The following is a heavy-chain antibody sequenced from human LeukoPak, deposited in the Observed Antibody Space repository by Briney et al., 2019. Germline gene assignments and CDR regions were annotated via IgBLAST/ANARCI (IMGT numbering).Heavy chain of an antibody. CDR1: GGSISSYY. Sequence: SETLSLTCTVSGGSISSYYWSWIRQPPGKGLEWIGYIYYSGSTNYNPSLKSRVTISVDSSQNQFSLKLSSVTAADTAVYYCARDVEKGSGYWIYFDYWGQGTLVTVSS. J-gene: IGHJ4*02. CDR3: ARDVEKGSGYWIYFDY. CDR2: IYYSGST. V-gene: IGHV4-59*01. D-gene: IGHD3-22*01.